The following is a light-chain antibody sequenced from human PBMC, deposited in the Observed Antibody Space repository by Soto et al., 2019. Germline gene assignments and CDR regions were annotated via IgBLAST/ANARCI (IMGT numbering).Light chain of an antibody. V-gene: IGKV1-27*01. Sequence: DIQMTQSPSSLSASVGDRVTITCRASQGISNYLAWYQQKPGKVPKLLIYAESTLQSGVPYRFSGSGSGTDFTLTISRLQPEDVATYYGQKYNSAPFTFGQGTRLEIQ. J-gene: IGKJ5*01. CDR1: QGISNY. CDR2: AES. CDR3: QKYNSAPFT.